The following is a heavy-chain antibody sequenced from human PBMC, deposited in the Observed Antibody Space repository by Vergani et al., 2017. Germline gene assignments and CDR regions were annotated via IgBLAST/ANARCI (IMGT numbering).Heavy chain of an antibody. CDR2: MNPNSGNT. CDR3: ARAKWIQLWSNDY. Sequence: QVQLVQSGAEVKKPGSSVKVSCKASGGTFTSYDINWVRQATGQGLEWMGWMNPNSGNTGYAQKFQGRVTMTRNTSISTAYMELSSLRSEDTAVYYCARAKWIQLWSNDYWGQGTLVTVSS. D-gene: IGHD5-18*01. V-gene: IGHV1-8*01. J-gene: IGHJ4*02. CDR1: GGTFTSYD.